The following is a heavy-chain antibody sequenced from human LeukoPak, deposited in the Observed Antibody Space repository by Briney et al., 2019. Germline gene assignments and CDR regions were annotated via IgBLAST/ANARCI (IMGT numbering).Heavy chain of an antibody. Sequence: SVKVSCKASGGTFSSYAISWVRQAPGRGLEWMGGIIPIFGTANYAQKFQGRVTITADESTSTAYMELSSLRSEDTAVYYRARELGGYCSGGSCYSEYYFDYWGQGTLVTVSS. D-gene: IGHD2-15*01. CDR1: GGTFSSYA. J-gene: IGHJ4*02. V-gene: IGHV1-69*13. CDR3: ARELGGYCSGGSCYSEYYFDY. CDR2: IIPIFGTA.